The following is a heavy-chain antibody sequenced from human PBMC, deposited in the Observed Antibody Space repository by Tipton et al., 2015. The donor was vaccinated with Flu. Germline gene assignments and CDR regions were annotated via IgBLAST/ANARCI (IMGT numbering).Heavy chain of an antibody. D-gene: IGHD3-10*01. CDR2: IYTSGIT. Sequence: TLSLTCNVSGGSLSSFYWTWIRQPAGKGLEWIGRIYTSGITKYNPSLKSRVTMSVDTSKNQFSLSLSSVTAADTAVYYCARGSGSGTFVIFDYWGQGTLVAVSS. J-gene: IGHJ4*02. V-gene: IGHV4-4*07. CDR3: ARGSGSGTFVIFDY. CDR1: GGSLSSFY.